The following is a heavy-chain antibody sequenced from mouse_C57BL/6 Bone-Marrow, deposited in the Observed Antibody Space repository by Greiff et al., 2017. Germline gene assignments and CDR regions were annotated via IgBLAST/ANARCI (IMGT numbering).Heavy chain of an antibody. CDR1: GYTFTSYD. J-gene: IGHJ3*01. CDR3: ARDWFAY. Sequence: QVQLKQSGPELVKPGASVKLSCKASGYTFTSYDINWVKQRPGQGLEWIGWIYPRDGSTKYNEKFKGKATLTADTSSSAAYMELHSLTSEDSAVYFCARDWFAYWGQGTLVTVSA. CDR2: IYPRDGST. V-gene: IGHV1-85*01.